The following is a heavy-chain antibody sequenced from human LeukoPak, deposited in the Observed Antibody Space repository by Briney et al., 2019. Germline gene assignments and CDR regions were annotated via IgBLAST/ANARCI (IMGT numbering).Heavy chain of an antibody. CDR1: GFTFSSYE. CDR2: ISSSGSTI. CDR3: ARDSPAAYDY. J-gene: IGHJ4*02. V-gene: IGHV3-48*03. Sequence: GGSLRLSCAASGFTFSSYEMTWVRQAPGKGLEWVSYISSSGSTIYYADSVKGRFTNYRYNAQNSLYLQMNTPRAEDTAVYYCARDSPAAYDYWGQGTLVTVSS.